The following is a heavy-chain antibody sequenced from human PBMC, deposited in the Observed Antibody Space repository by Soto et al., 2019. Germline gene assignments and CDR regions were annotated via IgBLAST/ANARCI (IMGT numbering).Heavy chain of an antibody. D-gene: IGHD6-13*01. Sequence: QVQLVQSGAEVKKPGASVKVSCKASGYTFTSYGISWVRQAPGQGLEWMGWISAYNGNTNYAQKPQXXXTXXTDTSTSTAYMELRSLRSDDTAVYYCASFSIAATDPYGMDVWGQGTTVTVSS. J-gene: IGHJ6*02. CDR3: ASFSIAATDPYGMDV. CDR2: ISAYNGNT. CDR1: GYTFTSYG. V-gene: IGHV1-18*01.